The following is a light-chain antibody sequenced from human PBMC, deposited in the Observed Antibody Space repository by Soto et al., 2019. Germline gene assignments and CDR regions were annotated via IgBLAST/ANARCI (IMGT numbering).Light chain of an antibody. CDR1: QSISNW. CDR2: DAS. J-gene: IGKJ1*01. CDR3: QQYKTYWT. Sequence: DIHMTQSPSTLPASVGDRVTITCRASQSISNWLAWYQQKPGKAPNLLIYDASSLQSGVPSRFSGSGFGTEFTLTISSLQPGDFATYYCQQYKTYWTFGPGTKVDIK. V-gene: IGKV1-5*01.